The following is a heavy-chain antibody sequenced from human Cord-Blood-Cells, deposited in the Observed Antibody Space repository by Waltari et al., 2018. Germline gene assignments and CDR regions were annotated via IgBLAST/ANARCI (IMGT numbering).Heavy chain of an antibody. CDR2: INAGNGNT. Sequence: QVQLVQSGAEVKKPGASVKVSCKASGYTFTSYAMHWVRQAPGQRLEWMGWINAGNGNTKDSQKFQGRVTITRDTSASTAYMELSSLRSEDTAVYYCARMSRGYSYGYFDYWGQGTLVTVSS. D-gene: IGHD5-18*01. CDR1: GYTFTSYA. CDR3: ARMSRGYSYGYFDY. J-gene: IGHJ4*02. V-gene: IGHV1-3*01.